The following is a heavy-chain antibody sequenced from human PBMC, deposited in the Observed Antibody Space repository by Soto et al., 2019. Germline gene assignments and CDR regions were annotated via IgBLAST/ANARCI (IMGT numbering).Heavy chain of an antibody. CDR3: ATDWRDDILAGYSVNFDY. Sequence: ASVKVSCKVSGYTLTELSMHWVRQAPGKGLEWMGGFDPEDGETIYAQKFQGRVTMTEDRSTATAYMELSSRRPEDTAVSYCATDWRDDILAGYSVNFDYWGQGTLVTVSS. V-gene: IGHV1-24*01. J-gene: IGHJ4*02. D-gene: IGHD3-9*01. CDR1: GYTLTELS. CDR2: FDPEDGET.